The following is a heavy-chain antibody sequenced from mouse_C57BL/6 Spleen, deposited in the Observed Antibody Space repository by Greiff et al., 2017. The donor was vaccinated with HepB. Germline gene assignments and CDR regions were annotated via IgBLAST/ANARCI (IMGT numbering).Heavy chain of an antibody. CDR3: ARADDDYYEDYYAMDY. CDR2: IYPGDGDT. CDR1: GYAFSSYW. D-gene: IGHD2-3*01. J-gene: IGHJ4*01. V-gene: IGHV1-80*01. Sequence: VQLQQSGAELVKPGASVKISCKASGYAFSSYWMNWVKQRPGKGLEWIGQIYPGDGDTNYNGKFKGKATLTADISSSTAYMQLSSLTSEDAAVYFCARADDDYYEDYYAMDYWGQGTSVTVSS.